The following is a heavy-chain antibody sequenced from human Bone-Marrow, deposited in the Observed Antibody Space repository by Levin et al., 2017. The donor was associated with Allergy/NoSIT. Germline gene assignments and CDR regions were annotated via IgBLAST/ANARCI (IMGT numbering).Heavy chain of an antibody. CDR1: GFTFTNAW. CDR3: TTDEDTYSGDDLMGDGNFDY. Sequence: GGSLRLSCGASGFTFTNAWMNWVRQAPGKGLEWLGRIKSKADGETTDYAAPVKGRFTISRDDSKKTVSLQMSGLKTEDTAVYYCTTDEDTYSGDDLMGDGNFDYWGQGTLVAVSP. J-gene: IGHJ4*02. V-gene: IGHV3-15*01. D-gene: IGHD5-12*01. CDR2: IKSKADGETT.